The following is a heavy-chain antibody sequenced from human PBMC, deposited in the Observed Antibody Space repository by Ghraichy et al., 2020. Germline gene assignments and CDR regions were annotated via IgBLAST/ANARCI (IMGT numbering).Heavy chain of an antibody. V-gene: IGHV3-30*04. Sequence: GGSLRLSCAASGFTFSSYAMHWVRQAPGKGLEWVAVISYDGSEKCYGDSVKGRFTISRDNFKNTLYLQMNSLRAEDTAVYYCARDRGSSGGDCYDYWGQGTLVTVSS. CDR2: ISYDGSEK. J-gene: IGHJ4*02. CDR3: ARDRGSSGGDCYDY. D-gene: IGHD2-15*01. CDR1: GFTFSSYA.